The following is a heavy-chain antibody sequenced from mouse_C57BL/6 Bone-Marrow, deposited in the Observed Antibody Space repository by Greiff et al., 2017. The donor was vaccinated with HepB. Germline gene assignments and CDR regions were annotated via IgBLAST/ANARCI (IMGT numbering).Heavy chain of an antibody. CDR3: ARDYGFAWFAY. CDR1: GYTFTDYY. CDR2: INPYNGGT. V-gene: IGHV1-19*01. D-gene: IGHD1-1*02. J-gene: IGHJ3*01. Sequence: VQLKESGPVLVKPGASVKMSCKASGYTFTDYYMNWVKQSHGKSLEWIGVINPYNGGTSYNQKFKGKATLTVDKSSSTAYMELNSLTSEDSAVYYCARDYGFAWFAYWGQGTLVTVSA.